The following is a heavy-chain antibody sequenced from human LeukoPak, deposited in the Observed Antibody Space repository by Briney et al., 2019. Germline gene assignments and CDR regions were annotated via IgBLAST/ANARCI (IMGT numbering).Heavy chain of an antibody. Sequence: TGGSLRLSCAASGFTFSSYSMNWVRQAPGKGLEWIGEINHSGSTNYNPSLKSRVTISVDTSKNQFSLKLSSVTAADTAVYYCARGALFYYYDSSGYYYNWFDPWGQGTLVTVSS. CDR1: GFTFSSYS. V-gene: IGHV4-34*01. D-gene: IGHD3-22*01. CDR2: INHSGST. J-gene: IGHJ5*02. CDR3: ARGALFYYYDSSGYYYNWFDP.